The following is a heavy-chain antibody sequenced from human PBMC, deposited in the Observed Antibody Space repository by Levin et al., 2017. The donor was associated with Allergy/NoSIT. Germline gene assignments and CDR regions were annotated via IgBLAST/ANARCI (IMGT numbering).Heavy chain of an antibody. CDR2: IRSKAYGGTT. V-gene: IGHV3-49*03. J-gene: IGHJ4*02. CDR1: GFTFGDYA. Sequence: GESLKISCTASGFTFGDYAMSWFRQAPGKGLEWVGFIRSKAYGGTTEYAASVKGRFTISRDDSKSIAYLQMNSLKTEDTAVYYCTRALMEGILTGPFDYWGQGTLVTVSS. CDR3: TRALMEGILTGPFDY. D-gene: IGHD3-9*01.